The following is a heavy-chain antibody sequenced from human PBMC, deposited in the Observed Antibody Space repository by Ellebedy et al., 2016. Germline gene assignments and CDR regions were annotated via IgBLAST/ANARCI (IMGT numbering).Heavy chain of an antibody. J-gene: IGHJ3*02. D-gene: IGHD6-13*01. CDR3: AREARSQLCAFDI. CDR1: GFTFSSYA. CDR2: ISGSGSTI. Sequence: GGSLRLXXAASGFTFSSYAMSWVRQAPGKGLEWVSAISGSGSTIYYADAVKGRFTISRDNAKNSLYLQMNSLRAEDTAVYYCAREARSQLCAFDIWGQGTMVTVSS. V-gene: IGHV3-48*04.